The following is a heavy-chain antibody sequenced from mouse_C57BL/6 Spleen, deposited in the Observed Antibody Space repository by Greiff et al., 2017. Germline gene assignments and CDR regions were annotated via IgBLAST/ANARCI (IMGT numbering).Heavy chain of an antibody. Sequence: QVQLQQPGAELVKPGASVKLSCKASGYTFTSYWMHWVKQRPGQGLEWIGMIHPNSGSTNYNEKFKSKATLTVDKSSSTAYMQLSTLTSEDSAVYYCARCGYSCAMDYWGQGTSVTVSS. CDR1: GYTFTSYW. J-gene: IGHJ4*01. CDR2: IHPNSGST. V-gene: IGHV1-64*01. CDR3: ARCGYSCAMDY.